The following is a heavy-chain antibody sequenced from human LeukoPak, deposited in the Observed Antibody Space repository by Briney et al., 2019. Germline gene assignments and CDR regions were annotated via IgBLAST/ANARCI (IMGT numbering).Heavy chain of an antibody. V-gene: IGHV3-11*01. CDR2: ISSSGSTI. CDR3: ARSFWAARTFDY. CDR1: GFTFSDYY. Sequence: GGSLRLSRAASGFTFSDYYMSWIRQAPGKGLEWVSYISSSGSTIYYAVSVKGRFTISRDNAKNSLYLQMNSLRAEDTAVYYCARSFWAARTFDYWGQGTLVTVSS. J-gene: IGHJ4*02. D-gene: IGHD6-6*01.